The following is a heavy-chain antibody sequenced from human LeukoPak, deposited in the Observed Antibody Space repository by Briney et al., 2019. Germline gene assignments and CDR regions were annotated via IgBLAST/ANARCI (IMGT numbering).Heavy chain of an antibody. J-gene: IGHJ3*02. CDR2: IIPIFGTA. CDR3: AADPRLELELSMGAFDI. Sequence: ASVKVSCKASGGTFSSYVISWVRQAPGQGLEWMGGIIPIFGTANYAQKFQGRVTITTDESTSTAYMELSSLRSEDTAVYYCAADPRLELELSMGAFDIWGQGTMVTVSS. V-gene: IGHV1-69*05. D-gene: IGHD1-7*01. CDR1: GGTFSSYV.